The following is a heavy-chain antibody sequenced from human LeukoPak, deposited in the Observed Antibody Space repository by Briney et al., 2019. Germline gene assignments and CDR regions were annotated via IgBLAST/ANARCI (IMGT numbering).Heavy chain of an antibody. D-gene: IGHD3-22*01. CDR3: ARGLSRAPDYYDSSGYQDY. Sequence: ASVKVSCKASGYTFTNYDINWVRQATGQGLERMGGMNPNSGNTGYAQKFQGRVTMTRNTSISTAYMELSSLRSEDTAVYYCARGLSRAPDYYDSSGYQDYWGQGTLVTVSS. J-gene: IGHJ4*02. CDR1: GYTFTNYD. CDR2: MNPNSGNT. V-gene: IGHV1-8*01.